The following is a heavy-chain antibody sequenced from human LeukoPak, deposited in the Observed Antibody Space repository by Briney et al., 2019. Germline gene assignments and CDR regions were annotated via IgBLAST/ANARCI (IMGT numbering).Heavy chain of an antibody. J-gene: IGHJ5*02. Sequence: ASVKVSCKASGYTFTSYGISWVRQAPGQGLEWMGWISAYNGNTNYAQKLQGRVTMTTDTSTSTAYMELRSLRSDDTAVYYCARVPRTLWFGDLNDNWFDPWDHGTLVTVSS. D-gene: IGHD3-10*01. CDR2: ISAYNGNT. CDR3: ARVPRTLWFGDLNDNWFDP. CDR1: GYTFTSYG. V-gene: IGHV1-18*01.